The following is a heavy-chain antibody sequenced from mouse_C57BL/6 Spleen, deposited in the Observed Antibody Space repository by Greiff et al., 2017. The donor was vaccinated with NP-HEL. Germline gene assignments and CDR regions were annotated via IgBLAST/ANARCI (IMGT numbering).Heavy chain of an antibody. CDR1: GYSITSGYY. D-gene: IGHD2-1*01. CDR3: ARDPYGNYLDY. Sequence: EVQLQESGPGLVKPSQSLSLTCSVTGYSITSGYYWNWIRQFPGNKLEWMGYISYDGSNNYNPSLKNRIAITRDTSKNQFFLKLNSVTTEDTATYDCARDPYGNYLDYWGQGTTLTVSS. J-gene: IGHJ2*01. V-gene: IGHV3-6*01. CDR2: ISYDGSN.